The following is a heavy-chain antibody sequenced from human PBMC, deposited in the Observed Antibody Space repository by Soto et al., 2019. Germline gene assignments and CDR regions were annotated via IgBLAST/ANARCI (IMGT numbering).Heavy chain of an antibody. CDR1: GGSISSSSYY. CDR2: IYYSGST. D-gene: IGHD6-13*01. CDR3: AAVPIAAAGTPYYFDY. V-gene: IGHV4-39*07. J-gene: IGHJ4*02. Sequence: SETLSLTCTVSGGSISSSSYYWGWIRQPPGKGLEWIGSIYYSGSTYYNPSLKSRVTISVDTPKNQFSLKLSSLRSEDTAVYYCAAVPIAAAGTPYYFDYWGQGTLVTVS.